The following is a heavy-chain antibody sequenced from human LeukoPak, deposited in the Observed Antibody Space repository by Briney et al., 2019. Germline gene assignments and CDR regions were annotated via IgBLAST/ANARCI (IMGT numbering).Heavy chain of an antibody. CDR3: ARVSDLPYTMVRGVPPIAPFDY. V-gene: IGHV4-34*01. Sequence: KPSETLSLTCTVSGGSISSYYWSWIRQPPGKGLEWIGEINHSGSTNYNPSLKSRVTISVDTSKNQFSLKLSSVTAADTAVYYCARVSDLPYTMVRGVPPIAPFDYWGQGTLVTVSS. CDR2: INHSGST. D-gene: IGHD3-10*01. J-gene: IGHJ4*02. CDR1: GGSISSYY.